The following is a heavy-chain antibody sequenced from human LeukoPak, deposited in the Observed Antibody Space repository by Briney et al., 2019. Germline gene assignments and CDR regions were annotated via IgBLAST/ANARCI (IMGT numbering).Heavy chain of an antibody. Sequence: SETLSLTCTVSGGSISSGGYYWSWIRQHPGKGLEWIGYIYYSGSTYYNPSLKSRVTISVDTSKNQFSLKLSSVAAADTAVYYCARVLVATYLDYWGQGTLVTVSS. CDR3: ARVLVATYLDY. D-gene: IGHD5-12*01. V-gene: IGHV4-31*03. CDR2: IYYSGST. CDR1: GGSISSGGYY. J-gene: IGHJ4*02.